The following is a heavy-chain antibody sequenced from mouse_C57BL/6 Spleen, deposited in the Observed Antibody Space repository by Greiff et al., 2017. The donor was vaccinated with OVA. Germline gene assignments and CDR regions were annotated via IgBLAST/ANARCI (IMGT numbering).Heavy chain of an antibody. J-gene: IGHJ2*01. CDR3: ARRSVYYGSSIDY. Sequence: QVQLQQPGAELVMPGASVKLSCKASGYTFTSYWMHWVKQRPGQGLEWIGEIDPSDSYTNYNQKFKGKSTLTVYKSSSTAYMQLSSLTSGDSAVYYCARRSVYYGSSIDYWGQGTTLTVSS. CDR1: GYTFTSYW. CDR2: IDPSDSYT. V-gene: IGHV1-69*01. D-gene: IGHD1-1*01.